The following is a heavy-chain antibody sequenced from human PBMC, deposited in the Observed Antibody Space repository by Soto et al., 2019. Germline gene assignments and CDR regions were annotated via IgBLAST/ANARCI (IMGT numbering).Heavy chain of an antibody. CDR1: SGSIDSGDYY. V-gene: IGHV4-30-4*01. CDR3: ARTKGRFHWYFDY. D-gene: IGHD3-9*01. J-gene: IGHJ4*02. CDR2: IYYSGSA. Sequence: KTSETLSLTCTVSSGSIDSGDYYWSWIRQPPGKGLEWIGYIYYSGSAYYHPSLKSRVTISVDTSKNQFSLKLNSATASDTAVYYCARTKGRFHWYFDYWGQGALVTVSS.